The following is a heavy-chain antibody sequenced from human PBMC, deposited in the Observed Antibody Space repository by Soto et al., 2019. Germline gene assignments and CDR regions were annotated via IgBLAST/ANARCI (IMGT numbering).Heavy chain of an antibody. Sequence: GASGKVSCKASCYTFASYGISWVRQAPGQGLEWMGWISAYNGNTNYAQKLQGRVTMTTDTSTSTAYMELRSLRSDDTAVYYCARIKWEANWFDPWGQGTLVTVSS. CDR1: CYTFASYG. CDR3: ARIKWEANWFDP. D-gene: IGHD1-26*01. CDR2: ISAYNGNT. V-gene: IGHV1-18*01. J-gene: IGHJ5*02.